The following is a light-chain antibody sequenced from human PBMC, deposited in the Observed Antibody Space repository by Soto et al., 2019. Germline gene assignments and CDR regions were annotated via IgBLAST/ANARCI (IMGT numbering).Light chain of an antibody. CDR2: DVD. V-gene: IGLV2-14*03. J-gene: IGLJ3*02. CDR3: CAYTARTTLSWV. Sequence: QSALTQPPSVSGSPGQSITISCTGVSSDIGGYNHVSWYQQHPGKVPRLIIYDVDNRPLGVSNRFSGSQSGNTASLSISGLQAEDEADYYCCAYTARTTLSWVFGGGTQLTVL. CDR1: SSDIGGYNH.